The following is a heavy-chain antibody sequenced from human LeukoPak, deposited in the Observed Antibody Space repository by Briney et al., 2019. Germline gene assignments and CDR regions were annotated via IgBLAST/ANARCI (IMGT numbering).Heavy chain of an antibody. CDR3: ARDNTDYVWGSYRYEDAFDI. J-gene: IGHJ3*02. CDR1: GGSISSYY. CDR2: IYYSGSA. Sequence: SETLSLTCTVSGGSISSYYWSWIRQPPGKGLEWIGYIYYSGSANYNPSLKSRVTISVDTSKNQFSLKLSSVTAADTAVYYCARDNTDYVWGSYRYEDAFDIWGQGTMVTVSS. V-gene: IGHV4-59*12. D-gene: IGHD3-16*02.